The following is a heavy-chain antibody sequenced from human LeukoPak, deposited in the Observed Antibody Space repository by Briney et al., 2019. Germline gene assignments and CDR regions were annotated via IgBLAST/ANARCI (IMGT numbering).Heavy chain of an antibody. D-gene: IGHD3-22*01. CDR1: GYTFVSYD. J-gene: IGHJ4*02. CDR3: ARLSETAAYYYTSGYYYLGY. V-gene: IGHV1-8*02. Sequence: ASVKVSCKASGYTFVSYDINWVRQATGQGLEWMGWMNPGSGNTGYAQRFKGRVTMTRDTSISTAYMQLSGLRSEDSAVYYCARLSETAAYYYTSGYYYLGYWGQGTLVTVDS. CDR2: MNPGSGNT.